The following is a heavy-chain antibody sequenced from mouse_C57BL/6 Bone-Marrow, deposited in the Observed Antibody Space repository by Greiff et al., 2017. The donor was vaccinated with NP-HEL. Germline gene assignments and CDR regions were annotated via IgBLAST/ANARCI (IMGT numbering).Heavy chain of an antibody. CDR3: ARATTAMDY. D-gene: IGHD1-1*01. CDR1: GYAFSSSW. V-gene: IGHV1-82*01. Sequence: VQGVESGPELVKPGASVKISCKASGYAFSSSWMNWVKQRPGKGLEWIGRIYPGDGDTNYNGKFKGKATLTADKSSSTAYMQLSSLTSEDSAVYFCARATTAMDYWGQGTSVTVSS. J-gene: IGHJ4*01. CDR2: IYPGDGDT.